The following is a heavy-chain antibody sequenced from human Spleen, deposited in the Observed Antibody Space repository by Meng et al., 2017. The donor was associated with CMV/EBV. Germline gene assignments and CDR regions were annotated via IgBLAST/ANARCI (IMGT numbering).Heavy chain of an antibody. CDR3: ARGGGSASKRAFDI. CDR2: TYYRSKWYN. CDR1: GDSVSSNSAA. D-gene: IGHD2-15*01. Sequence: QVQLQQSGPGLVKPSQTLSLPCAISGDSVSSNSAAWNWIRQSPSRGLEWLGRTYYRSKWYNGYAVSVKSRITINPDTSKNQFSLQLNSVTPEDTAMYYCARGGGSASKRAFDIWGQGTMVTVSS. J-gene: IGHJ3*02. V-gene: IGHV6-1*01.